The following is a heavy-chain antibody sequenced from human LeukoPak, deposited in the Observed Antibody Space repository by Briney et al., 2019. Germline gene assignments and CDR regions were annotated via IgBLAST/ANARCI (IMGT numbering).Heavy chain of an antibody. V-gene: IGHV3-53*01. J-gene: IGHJ6*03. CDR2: IYSGGST. CDR3: ARAQWRTYSYYYMDV. Sequence: GGSLRLSCAASGFTVSFNYMSWVRQAPGKGLEWISVIYSGGSTYYADSVKGRFTISRDDSKNTLYLQMNSLRAEDTAIYYCARAQWRTYSYYYMDVRGKGTTVTVSS. D-gene: IGHD6-19*01. CDR1: GFTVSFNY.